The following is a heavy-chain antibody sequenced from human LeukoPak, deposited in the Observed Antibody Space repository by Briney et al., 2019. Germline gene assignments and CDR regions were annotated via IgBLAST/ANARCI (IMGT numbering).Heavy chain of an antibody. V-gene: IGHV4-30-2*01. CDR3: ARVTDSGYDFSDAFDI. CDR1: GGSISSGGYY. J-gene: IGHJ3*02. Sequence: SETLSLTCTVSGGSISSGGYYWSWIRQPPGKGLEWIGYIYHSGSTYYNPSLKSRVTISVDRSKNQFSLKLSSVTAADTAVYYCARVTDSGYDFSDAFDIWGQGTMVTVSS. CDR2: IYHSGST. D-gene: IGHD5-12*01.